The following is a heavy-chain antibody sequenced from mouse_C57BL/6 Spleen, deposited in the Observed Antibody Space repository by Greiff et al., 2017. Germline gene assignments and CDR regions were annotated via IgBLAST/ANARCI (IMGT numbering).Heavy chain of an antibody. J-gene: IGHJ4*01. CDR3: TRWRWLLPYYAMDY. Sequence: VQLQQSGAELVRPGASVTLSCKASGYTFTDYEMHWVKQTPVHGLEWIGAIDPETGGTAYNQKFKGKAILTADKSSSTAYMALRSLTSEDSAVYYCTRWRWLLPYYAMDYWGQGTSVTVSS. V-gene: IGHV1-15*01. CDR1: GYTFTDYE. D-gene: IGHD2-3*01. CDR2: IDPETGGT.